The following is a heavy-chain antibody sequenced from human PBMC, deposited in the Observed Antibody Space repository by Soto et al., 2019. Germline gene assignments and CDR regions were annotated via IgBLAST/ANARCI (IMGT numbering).Heavy chain of an antibody. CDR1: GYTFTSYG. J-gene: IGHJ6*03. D-gene: IGHD3-3*01. CDR2: ISAYNGNT. V-gene: IGHV1-18*01. CDR3: ARGMLRFLEWFDYYMDV. Sequence: ASVKVSCKASGYTFTSYGISWVRQAPGQGLEWMGWISAYNGNTNYAQKLQGRVTMTTDTSTSTAYMELRSLRSDDTAVYYCARGMLRFLEWFDYYMDVWGKGTRVTVSS.